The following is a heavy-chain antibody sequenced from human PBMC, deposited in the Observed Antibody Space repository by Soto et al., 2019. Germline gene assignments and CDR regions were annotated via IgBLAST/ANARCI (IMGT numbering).Heavy chain of an antibody. CDR2: ISYDGSNK. D-gene: IGHD1-20*01. V-gene: IGHV3-30*18. J-gene: IGHJ4*02. CDR3: AKDLTGTGFDY. Sequence: QVQLVESGGGVVQPGRSLRLSCAASGFTFSSYGMHWVRQAPGKGLEWVAVISYDGSNKYYADSVKGRFTISRDNSKNTLYLQMNSLGAEDTAGYYCAKDLTGTGFDYWGQGTLVTVSS. CDR1: GFTFSSYG.